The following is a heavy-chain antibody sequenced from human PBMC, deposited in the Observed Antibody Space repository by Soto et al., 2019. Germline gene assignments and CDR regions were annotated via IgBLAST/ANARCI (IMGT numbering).Heavy chain of an antibody. V-gene: IGHV3-66*01. CDR1: GFIVSDTY. Sequence: VGSLRLSCTSSGFIVSDTYVNWVRQAPGKGLEWVSVISNRGDTHYADSVRGRFSLSRDISDNTLHLQMNNLRVEDTAVYYCAREPRYCRGGSCSITRDAYDIWGQGTMVTVSS. CDR3: AREPRYCRGGSCSITRDAYDI. J-gene: IGHJ3*02. CDR2: ISNRGDT. D-gene: IGHD2-15*01.